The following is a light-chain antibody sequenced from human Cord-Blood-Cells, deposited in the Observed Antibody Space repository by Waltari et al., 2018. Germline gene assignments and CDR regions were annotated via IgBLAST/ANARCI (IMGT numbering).Light chain of an antibody. CDR3: SSYTSSSTVV. J-gene: IGLJ2*01. Sequence: HSALTQPASVSASPGPSTTISCTGTSSDVGGYNYASWYQQHPGKAPKLMIYDVSNRPSGVSNRFSGSKSGNTASLTISGLQAEDEADYYCSSYTSSSTVVFGGGTKLTVL. V-gene: IGLV2-14*01. CDR1: SSDVGGYNY. CDR2: DVS.